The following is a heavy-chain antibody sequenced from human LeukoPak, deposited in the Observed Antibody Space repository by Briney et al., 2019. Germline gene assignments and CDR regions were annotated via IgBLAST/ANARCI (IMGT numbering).Heavy chain of an antibody. CDR3: ARGPAYYYGSPGNSEDY. CDR2: INHSGST. V-gene: IGHV4-34*01. CDR1: GGSFSGYY. J-gene: IGHJ4*02. D-gene: IGHD3-10*01. Sequence: PSETLSLTCAVYGGSFSGYYWSWIRQPPGKGLEWIGEINHSGSTNYNPSLKSRVTISVDTSKNQFSLKLSSVTAADTAVYYCARGPAYYYGSPGNSEDYWGQGTLVTVSS.